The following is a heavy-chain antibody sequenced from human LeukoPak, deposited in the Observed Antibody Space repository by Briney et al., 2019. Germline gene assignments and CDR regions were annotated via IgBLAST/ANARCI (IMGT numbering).Heavy chain of an antibody. CDR1: GFTFSSHY. J-gene: IGHJ3*02. Sequence: GGSLRLSCAVSGFTFSSHYMSWVRQAPGKGLEWVANIRQDGTDKYYVDSVKGRFTVARDNAKNSLYLQMNSLRVEDTAVYYCAREGLVGVTDDAFDMWGQGTMVTVSS. V-gene: IGHV3-7*01. CDR3: AREGLVGVTDDAFDM. CDR2: IRQDGTDK. D-gene: IGHD2-21*02.